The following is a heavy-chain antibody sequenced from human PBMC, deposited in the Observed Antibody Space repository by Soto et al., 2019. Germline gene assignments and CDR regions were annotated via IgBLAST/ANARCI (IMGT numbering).Heavy chain of an antibody. Sequence: QVQLQQWGAGLLKPSETLSLTCAVYGGSFSGYYWSWIRQPPGKGLEWIGEINHSGSTNYNPSLKSRXXIXVDXSKNQFSLKLSSVTAADTAVYYCARGRIQLWPFDYWGQGTLVTVSS. CDR1: GGSFSGYY. CDR2: INHSGST. CDR3: ARGRIQLWPFDY. D-gene: IGHD5-18*01. V-gene: IGHV4-34*01. J-gene: IGHJ4*02.